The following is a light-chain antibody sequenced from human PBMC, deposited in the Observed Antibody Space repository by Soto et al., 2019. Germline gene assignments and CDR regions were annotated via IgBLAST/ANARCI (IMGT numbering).Light chain of an antibody. Sequence: DIQMTQSPSTLSASVGDRVTITCRASQSISSWLAWYQQKPGKAPKLLMYDASSLDSGVPSRFSGSGSGTEFTLTSSSLQPDDCATYYCQQYNAYPWTFGQGTKVAIK. CDR2: DAS. CDR1: QSISSW. V-gene: IGKV1-5*01. CDR3: QQYNAYPWT. J-gene: IGKJ1*01.